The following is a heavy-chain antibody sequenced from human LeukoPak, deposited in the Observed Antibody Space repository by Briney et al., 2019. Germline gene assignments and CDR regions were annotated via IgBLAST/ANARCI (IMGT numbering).Heavy chain of an antibody. V-gene: IGHV1-8*02. J-gene: IGHJ4*02. CDR2: MNPNSGNT. Sequence: ASVKASCKASGYTFTDYYIHWVRQATGQGLEWMGWMNPNSGNTAYAQKFQGRVTMTRNISIFTAYMELSSLRSEDTAVYYCARGGVGASLKYWGQGTLVTASS. CDR3: ARGGVGASLKY. CDR1: GYTFTDYY. D-gene: IGHD1-26*01.